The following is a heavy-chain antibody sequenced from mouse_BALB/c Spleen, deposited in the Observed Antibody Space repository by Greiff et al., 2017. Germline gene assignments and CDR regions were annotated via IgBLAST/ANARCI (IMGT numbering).Heavy chain of an antibody. CDR2: ISSGSSTI. D-gene: IGHD2-1*01. V-gene: IGHV5-17*02. J-gene: IGHJ2*01. CDR1: GFTFSSFG. Sequence: EVKLVESGGGLVQPGGSRKLSCAASGFTFSSFGMHWVRQAPEKGLEWVAYISSGSSTIYYADTVKGRFTISRVNPKNTLFLQMTSLRSEDTAMYYCARANYGNYDFDYWGQGTTLTVSS. CDR3: ARANYGNYDFDY.